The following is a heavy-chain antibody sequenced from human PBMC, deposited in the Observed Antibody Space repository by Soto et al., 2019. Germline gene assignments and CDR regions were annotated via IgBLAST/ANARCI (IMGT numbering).Heavy chain of an antibody. D-gene: IGHD6-19*01. Sequence: RGESLKISCKGSGYSFTSYWIGWVRQMPGKGLEWMGIIYPGDSDTRYSPSFQGQVTISADKSISTAYLQWSSLKASDTAMYYCARLQYSSGWYENNGMDVWGQGTTVTVSS. CDR2: IYPGDSDT. J-gene: IGHJ6*02. V-gene: IGHV5-51*01. CDR1: GYSFTSYW. CDR3: ARLQYSSGWYENNGMDV.